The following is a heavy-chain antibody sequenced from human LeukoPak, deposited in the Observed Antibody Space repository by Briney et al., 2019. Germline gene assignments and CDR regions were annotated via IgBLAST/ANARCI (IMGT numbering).Heavy chain of an antibody. CDR1: GFTFSSYG. J-gene: IGHJ4*02. Sequence: GGSLRLSCAASGFTFSSYGMHWVRQAPGKGLEWVAVISYDGSNKYYADSVKGRFTISRDNSKNTLYLQMNSLRAEDTAVYYCAKGNYYGSGSYNYFDYWGQGTLVTVSS. V-gene: IGHV3-30*18. CDR2: ISYDGSNK. D-gene: IGHD3-10*01. CDR3: AKGNYYGSGSYNYFDY.